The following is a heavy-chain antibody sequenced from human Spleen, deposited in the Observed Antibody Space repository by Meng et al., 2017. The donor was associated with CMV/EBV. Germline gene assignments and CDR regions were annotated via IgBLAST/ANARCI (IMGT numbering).Heavy chain of an antibody. Sequence: GSLRLSCAASGFTFSSYSMNWVRQAPGKGLEWIGEIYHSGSTNYNPSLKSRVTISVDKSKNQFSLKLSSVTAADTAVYYCAREPGGPRTMVRGVKLPVPFDPWGQGTLVTVSS. CDR2: IYHSGST. CDR3: AREPGGPRTMVRGVKLPVPFDP. CDR1: GFTFSSYSM. J-gene: IGHJ5*02. D-gene: IGHD3-10*01. V-gene: IGHV4-4*02.